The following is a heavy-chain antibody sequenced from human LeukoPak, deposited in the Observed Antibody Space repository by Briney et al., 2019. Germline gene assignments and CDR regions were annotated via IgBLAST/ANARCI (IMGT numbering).Heavy chain of an antibody. CDR2: IYYSGST. V-gene: IGHV4-59*01. Sequence: KPSETLSLTCTVSGGSISNYYWSWIRQPPGKGLEWIGYIYYSGSTNYNPSLKSRVTISVDTSKNQFSLKLSSVTAADTAVYYCARDRTGTTSFDYCGQGTLVTVSS. D-gene: IGHD1-1*01. J-gene: IGHJ4*02. CDR3: ARDRTGTTSFDY. CDR1: GGSISNYY.